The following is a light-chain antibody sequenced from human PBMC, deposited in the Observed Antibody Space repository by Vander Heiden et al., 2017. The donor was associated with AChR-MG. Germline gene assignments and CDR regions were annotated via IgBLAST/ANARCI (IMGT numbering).Light chain of an antibody. CDR3: AARDDSLNGYV. J-gene: IGLJ1*01. CDR1: SSNIGINT. CDR2: RDE. V-gene: IGLV1-44*01. Sequence: QSVLTQAPSASGTPGQRVTISCSGSSSNIGINTVTWYQQVPGRAPKLLIYRDEHRPPGVSDRFSGSKSGTSASLAITGLQSEDEADFYCAARDDSLNGYVCGTGTKVTGL.